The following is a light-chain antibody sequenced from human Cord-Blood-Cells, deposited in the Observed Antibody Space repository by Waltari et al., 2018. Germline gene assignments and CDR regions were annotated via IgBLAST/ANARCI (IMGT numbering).Light chain of an antibody. Sequence: DIQMTQSPSSLSASVGDRVTITCRVSQSISSYLNWYQQKPGKAPKLLIYAASSLQSCVPSRLSGSGSGTDLTLTISSRQREDFATCSCEQSNSTPRTFGQGTKLEIK. CDR3: EQSNSTPRT. CDR1: QSISSY. V-gene: IGKV1-39*01. CDR2: AAS. J-gene: IGKJ2*02.